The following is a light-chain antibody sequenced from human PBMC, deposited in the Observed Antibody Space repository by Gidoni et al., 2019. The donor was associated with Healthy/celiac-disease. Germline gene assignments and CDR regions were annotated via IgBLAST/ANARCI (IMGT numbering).Light chain of an antibody. V-gene: IGKV3-11*01. CDR1: QSVSSY. J-gene: IGKJ5*01. CDR3: QQRSNWPG. Sequence: EIVLTQSPATLSLSPGERATPSCRASQSVSSYLAWYQQKPGQAPRLLIYDASNRATGIPARFSGSGSGTDFTLTISSLEPEDFAVYYCQQRSNWPGFGQGTRLEIK. CDR2: DAS.